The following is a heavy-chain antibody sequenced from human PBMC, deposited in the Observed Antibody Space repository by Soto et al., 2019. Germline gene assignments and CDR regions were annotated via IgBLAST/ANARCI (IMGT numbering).Heavy chain of an antibody. J-gene: IGHJ6*03. CDR2: ISSSSYI. CDR1: GFTFSSYS. CDR3: ARLYPPYYYYMDV. Sequence: TGGSLRLSCAASGFTFSSYSMNWVRQAPGKGLEWVSSISSSSYIYYADSVKGRFTISRDNAKNSLYLQMNSLRAEDTAVYYCARLYPPYYYYMDVWGKGTTVTVSS. V-gene: IGHV3-21*01.